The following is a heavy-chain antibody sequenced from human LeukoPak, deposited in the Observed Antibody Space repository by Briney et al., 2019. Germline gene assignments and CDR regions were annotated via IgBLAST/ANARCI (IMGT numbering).Heavy chain of an antibody. J-gene: IGHJ4*02. CDR1: GFTFSSYG. V-gene: IGHV3-30*18. D-gene: IGHD2/OR15-2a*01. CDR2: ISYDGSNK. CDR3: AKDSVSNEPFDY. Sequence: PGGSLRLSCAASGFTFSSYGMHWVRQAPGKGLEWVAVISYDGSNKYYADSVKGRFTISRDNSKNTLYLQMNSLSAEDTAVYYCAKDSVSNEPFDYWGQGTLVTVSS.